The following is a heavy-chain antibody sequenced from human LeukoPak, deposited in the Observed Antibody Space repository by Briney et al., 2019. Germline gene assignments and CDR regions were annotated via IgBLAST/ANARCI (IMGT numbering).Heavy chain of an antibody. D-gene: IGHD6-6*01. Sequence: SETLALTCTVSGGSISPYYWSWIRQSPGKGLEWIGYIYHSGKTYYNPSLKSRITISVDTSKNQFSLKVTSVTAADTAVYYCARDWGVTGRPGYMDVWGKGTTVTVSS. V-gene: IGHV4-59*01. J-gene: IGHJ6*03. CDR1: GGSISPYY. CDR2: IYHSGKT. CDR3: ARDWGVTGRPGYMDV.